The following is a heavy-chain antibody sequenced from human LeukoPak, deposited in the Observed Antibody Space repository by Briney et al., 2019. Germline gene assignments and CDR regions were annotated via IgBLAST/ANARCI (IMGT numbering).Heavy chain of an antibody. Sequence: GRSLRLSCAASGFTFSSYGMHWVRQAPGKGLEWVSVIYYDGSNKYYADSVKGRFTISRDNSKNMLYLQMSRLRAEDTAVYYCAKPYLAGGAAGTFDSWGQGTLVTVSS. CDR2: IYYDGSNK. CDR1: GFTFSSYG. V-gene: IGHV3-33*06. CDR3: AKPYLAGGAAGTFDS. D-gene: IGHD6-13*01. J-gene: IGHJ4*02.